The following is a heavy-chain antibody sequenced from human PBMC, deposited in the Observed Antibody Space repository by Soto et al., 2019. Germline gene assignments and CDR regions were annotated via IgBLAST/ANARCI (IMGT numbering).Heavy chain of an antibody. CDR2: ISGSGGST. CDR1: GFTFSSYA. J-gene: IGHJ4*02. CDR3: ARRLGGIGSGWNHSYYFDY. V-gene: IGHV3-23*01. Sequence: EVQLLESGGGLVQPGGSLRLSCAASGFTFSSYAMSWVRQAPGKGLEWVSAISGSGGSTYYADSVKGRFTISRDNSKNTLYLQMNSLRAEDTAVYYCARRLGGIGSGWNHSYYFDYWGQGTLVTVSS. D-gene: IGHD6-19*01.